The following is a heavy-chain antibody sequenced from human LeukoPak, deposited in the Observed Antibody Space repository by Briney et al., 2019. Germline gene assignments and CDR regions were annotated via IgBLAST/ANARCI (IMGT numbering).Heavy chain of an antibody. J-gene: IGHJ4*02. Sequence: PGGSLRLSCAASGFTFSDYYMSWIRQAPGKGLEWVSYISSSSSYTNYADSVKGRFTISRDNAKNSLYLQMNSLRAEDTAVYYCASGIQLWPIDYWGQGTLVTVSS. D-gene: IGHD5-18*01. CDR1: GFTFSDYY. CDR3: ASGIQLWPIDY. CDR2: ISSSSSYT. V-gene: IGHV3-11*03.